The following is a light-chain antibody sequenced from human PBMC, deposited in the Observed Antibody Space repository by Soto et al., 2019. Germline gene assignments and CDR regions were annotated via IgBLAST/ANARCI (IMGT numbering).Light chain of an antibody. V-gene: IGLV2-14*01. CDR3: SSYTGSSTSVV. J-gene: IGLJ2*01. Sequence: QSALTQPASVSGSPGQSITISCTGTSSDVGGYNYVSWYQQHPGKAPKLMIYDVSNRPSGVSNRFSGSKSGNTASLTISGLQVEDEADYYCSSYTGSSTSVVFGGGIKVTVL. CDR2: DVS. CDR1: SSDVGGYNY.